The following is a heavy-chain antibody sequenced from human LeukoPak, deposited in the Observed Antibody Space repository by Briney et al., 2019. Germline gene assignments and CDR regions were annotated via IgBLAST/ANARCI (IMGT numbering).Heavy chain of an antibody. CDR2: IKEDGSEK. J-gene: IGHJ4*02. V-gene: IGHV3-7*02. Sequence: GGSLRLSCAASGLTFSSYWMSWVRQAPGKGLEWVANIKEDGSEKNYVDSVKGRFTISRDNAKNSLYLQMNSLRVEDTAVYYCAKGGSGTYFLDYWGQGTLVTVSS. CDR1: GLTFSSYW. D-gene: IGHD1-26*01. CDR3: AKGGSGTYFLDY.